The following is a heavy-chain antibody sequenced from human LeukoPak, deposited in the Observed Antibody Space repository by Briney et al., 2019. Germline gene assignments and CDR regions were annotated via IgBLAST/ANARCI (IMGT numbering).Heavy chain of an antibody. V-gene: IGHV3-30*18. CDR1: GFTFSSYG. J-gene: IGHJ6*03. CDR2: ISYDGSNK. D-gene: IGHD6-13*01. Sequence: PGRSLRLSCAASGFTFSSYGMHWVRQAPGKGLEWVAVISYDGSNKYYADSVKGRFTISRDNSKNTLYLQMNSLRAEDTAVYYCAKDAILGIAAAGDYYYYYMDVWGKGTTVTVSS. CDR3: AKDAILGIAAAGDYYYYYMDV.